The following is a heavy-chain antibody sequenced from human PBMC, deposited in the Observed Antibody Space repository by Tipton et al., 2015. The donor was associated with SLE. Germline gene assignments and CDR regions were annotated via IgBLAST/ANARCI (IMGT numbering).Heavy chain of an antibody. J-gene: IGHJ3*02. CDR3: ARHDGQWDAFDI. CDR2: IYYSGST. D-gene: IGHD6-19*01. Sequence: TLSLTCSVSGDSMSSYYWSWIRQPPGKGLEWIGYIYYSGSTNYNPSLKSRVTILVDTSKNQFSLKLSSVTAADTAVYYCARHDGQWDAFDIWGQGTMVTVSS. V-gene: IGHV4-59*08. CDR1: GDSMSSYY.